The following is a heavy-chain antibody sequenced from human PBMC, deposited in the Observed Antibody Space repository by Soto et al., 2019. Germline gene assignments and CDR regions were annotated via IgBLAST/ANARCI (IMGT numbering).Heavy chain of an antibody. CDR1: GGSVSSGSYY. J-gene: IGHJ5*02. CDR3: ARDHVVRGVINWFDP. V-gene: IGHV4-61*01. D-gene: IGHD3-10*01. Sequence: SETLSLTCTVSGGSVSSGSYYWSWIRQPPGKVLECIGYIYYSGSTNYNPSLKSRVTISVDTSKNQFSLKLSSVTAADTAVYYCARDHVVRGVINWFDPWGQGTLVTVSS. CDR2: IYYSGST.